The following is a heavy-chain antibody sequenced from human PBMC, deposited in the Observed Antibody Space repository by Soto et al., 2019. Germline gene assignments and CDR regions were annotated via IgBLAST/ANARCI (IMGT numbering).Heavy chain of an antibody. Sequence: QVQLQESGPGLVKPSQTLSLTCTVSGGSITSGDYYWSWIRQTPGKALEWIGYIYYSGSTYYNPSLKSPLTISLDTSKNQVSLKLRSVAAADTAVYYCARPTGTTTTPFDYWGQGSLVTVSS. D-gene: IGHD1-7*01. CDR2: IYYSGST. V-gene: IGHV4-30-4*01. J-gene: IGHJ4*02. CDR1: GGSITSGDYY. CDR3: ARPTGTTTTPFDY.